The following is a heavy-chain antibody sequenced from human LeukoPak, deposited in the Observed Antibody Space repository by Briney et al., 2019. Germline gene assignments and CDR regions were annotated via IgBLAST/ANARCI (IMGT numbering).Heavy chain of an antibody. CDR2: ISGSGGST. V-gene: IGHV3-23*01. J-gene: IGHJ6*02. CDR1: GFTFSSYA. Sequence: GGSLRLSCAASGFTFSSYAMSWVRQAPGKGLEWVSAISGSGGSTYYADSVKGRFTISRDNAKNSLYLQMNSLRAEDTALYYCAKDIATIFGVDSAYYYGMDVWGQGTTVTVSS. CDR3: AKDIATIFGVDSAYYYGMDV. D-gene: IGHD3-3*01.